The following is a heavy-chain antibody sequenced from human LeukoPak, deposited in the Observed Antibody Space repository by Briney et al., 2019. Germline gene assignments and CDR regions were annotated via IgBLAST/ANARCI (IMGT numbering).Heavy chain of an antibody. Sequence: PGGSLRLSCAASGFTFSSYSMNWVRQAPGEGLEWVSSISSSSSYIYYADSVKGRFTISRDNAKNSLYLQMNSLRAEDTAVYYCARDKVTSCSDWGQGTLVTVSS. CDR2: ISSSSSYI. V-gene: IGHV3-21*01. CDR1: GFTFSSYS. D-gene: IGHD2-2*01. J-gene: IGHJ4*02. CDR3: ARDKVTSCSD.